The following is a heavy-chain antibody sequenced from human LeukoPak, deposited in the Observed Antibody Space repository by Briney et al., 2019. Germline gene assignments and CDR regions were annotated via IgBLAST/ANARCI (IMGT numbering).Heavy chain of an antibody. V-gene: IGHV3-33*06. J-gene: IGHJ3*02. CDR2: IWYDGSNK. CDR3: AKVGRVVVAATDSATDAFDI. Sequence: PGRSLRLSCAASGFTFSSYGMHWVRQAPGKGLEWVAVIWYDGSNKYYADSVKGRFTISRDNSKNTLYLQMNSLRAEDTAVYYCAKVGRVVVAATDSATDAFDIWGQGTIVTVSS. D-gene: IGHD2-15*01. CDR1: GFTFSSYG.